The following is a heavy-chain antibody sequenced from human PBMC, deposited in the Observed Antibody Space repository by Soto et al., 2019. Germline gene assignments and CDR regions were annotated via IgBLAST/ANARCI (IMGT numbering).Heavy chain of an antibody. CDR2: IIPIFGTA. Sequence: QVQLVQSGAEVKKPGSSVKVSCKASGGTFSSYAISWVRQAPGQGLEWMGGIIPIFGTANYAQKFQGRVTITADESTSTACMELCSLRSEDTAVYYCAAQVWRGTVNIDYWGQGTLVTVSS. V-gene: IGHV1-69*01. CDR3: AAQVWRGTVNIDY. D-gene: IGHD4-17*01. CDR1: GGTFSSYA. J-gene: IGHJ4*02.